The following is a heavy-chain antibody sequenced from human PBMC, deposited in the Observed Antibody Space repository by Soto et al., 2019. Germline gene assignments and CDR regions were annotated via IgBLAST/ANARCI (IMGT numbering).Heavy chain of an antibody. Sequence: PGGSLRLSCAASGFTFSSYAMSWVRQAPGKGLEWVSAISGSGGSTYYADSVKGRFTISRDNSKNTLYPQMNSLRAEDTAVYYCAKDMVMISRWYLGGYNWFYPWAQGPRGTASS. CDR1: GFTFSSYA. CDR3: AKDMVMISRWYLGGYNWFYP. J-gene: IGHJ5*02. V-gene: IGHV3-23*01. D-gene: IGHD6-13*01. CDR2: ISGSGGST.